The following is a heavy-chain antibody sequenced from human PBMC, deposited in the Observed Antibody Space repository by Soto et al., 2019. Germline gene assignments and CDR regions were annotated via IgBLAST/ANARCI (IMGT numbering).Heavy chain of an antibody. V-gene: IGHV6-1*01. D-gene: IGHD3-10*01. CDR2: TYFRSKWYN. CDR3: ARDNCGYYYDY. Sequence: PSRGLEWLGRTYFRSKWYNDYAVSVKSRITINPDTSKNQFSLQLNSVTPEDTAVYYCARDNCGYYYDYWGQGTLVTVSS. J-gene: IGHJ4*02.